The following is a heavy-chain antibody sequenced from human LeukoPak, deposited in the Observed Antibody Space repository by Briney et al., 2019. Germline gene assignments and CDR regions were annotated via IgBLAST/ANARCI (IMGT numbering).Heavy chain of an antibody. CDR1: GFTFSSHA. J-gene: IGHJ4*02. CDR3: AKRGVVIRAVLVVGFHKEAYYFDS. V-gene: IGHV3-23*01. Sequence: GGSLRLSCAASGFTFSSHAMSWVRQAPGKGLEWVAGISDRGVSTNYADSVKGRFTISRDNPKNTLYLQMNSLRSEDTAVYFCAKRGVVIRAVLVVGFHKEAYYFDSWGQGALVTVSS. CDR2: ISDRGVST. D-gene: IGHD2-15*01.